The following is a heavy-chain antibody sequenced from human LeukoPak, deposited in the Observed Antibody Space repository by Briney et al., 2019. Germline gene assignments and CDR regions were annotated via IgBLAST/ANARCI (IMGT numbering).Heavy chain of an antibody. CDR3: ARVWRSQAASKKSKSGKYYYYMDV. CDR1: GGSFSGYY. CDR2: INHSGST. J-gene: IGHJ6*03. D-gene: IGHD6-13*01. V-gene: IGHV4-34*01. Sequence: SETLSLTCAVYGGSFSGYYWSWIRQPPGKGLEWIGEINHSGSTNYNPSLKSRVTISVDTSKNQFSLKLSSVTAADTAVYYCARVWRSQAASKKSKSGKYYYYMDVWGKGTTVTVSS.